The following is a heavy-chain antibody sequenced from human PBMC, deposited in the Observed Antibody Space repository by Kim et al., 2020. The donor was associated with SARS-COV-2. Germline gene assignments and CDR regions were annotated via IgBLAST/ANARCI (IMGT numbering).Heavy chain of an antibody. CDR3: ASSGTGYTYYFDY. J-gene: IGHJ4*02. V-gene: IGHV1-69*01. Sequence: YAQKFQGRVTITADQSTSTAYMELSSLRSEDTAVYYCASSGTGYTYYFDYWGQGTLVTVSS. D-gene: IGHD3-9*01.